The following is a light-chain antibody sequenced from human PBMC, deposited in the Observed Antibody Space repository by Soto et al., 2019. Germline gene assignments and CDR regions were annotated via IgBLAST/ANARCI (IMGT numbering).Light chain of an antibody. CDR3: MQGTHWPPGWT. J-gene: IGKJ1*01. CDR2: KVS. V-gene: IGKV2-30*01. Sequence: DVVMTQSPLSLPVTLGQPASISCRSSQSLVYSDGNTYLSWFQQRPGQSPRRLIYKVSNRDSGVPDRFSGSGSGTDFTLKISRVEAEDDGIYYCMQGTHWPPGWTFGQGTKVEIK. CDR1: QSLVYSDGNTY.